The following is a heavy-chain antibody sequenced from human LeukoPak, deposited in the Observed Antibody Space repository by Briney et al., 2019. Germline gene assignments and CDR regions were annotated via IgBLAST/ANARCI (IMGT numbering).Heavy chain of an antibody. CDR1: GFTFSSYA. CDR3: ARGLEDYYGSGSYYSFDY. CDR2: ISYDGSNK. D-gene: IGHD3-10*01. V-gene: IGHV3-30-3*01. Sequence: GGSLRLSCAASGFTFSSYAMHWVRQAPGKGLEWVAVISYDGSNKYYADSVKGRFTISRDNSKNTLYLQMNSLRAEDTAVYYCARGLEDYYGSGSYYSFDYWGQGTLVTVSS. J-gene: IGHJ4*02.